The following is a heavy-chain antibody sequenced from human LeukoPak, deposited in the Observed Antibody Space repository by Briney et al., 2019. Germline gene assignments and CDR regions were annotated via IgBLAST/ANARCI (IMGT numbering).Heavy chain of an antibody. CDR1: GFTFSDYY. J-gene: IGHJ6*02. CDR3: AGAHYGDSLGMDV. Sequence: GGSLRLSCAASGFTFSDYYMSCIRQAPGKGLEWVSYISSSGSTIYYADSVKGRFTISRDNAKNSLYLQMNSLRAEDTAVYYCAGAHYGDSLGMDVWGQGTTVTVSS. V-gene: IGHV3-11*01. CDR2: ISSSGSTI. D-gene: IGHD4-17*01.